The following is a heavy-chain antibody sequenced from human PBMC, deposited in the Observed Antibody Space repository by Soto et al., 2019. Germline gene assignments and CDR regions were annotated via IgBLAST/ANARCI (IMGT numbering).Heavy chain of an antibody. J-gene: IGHJ4*02. V-gene: IGHV1-18*01. CDR1: GYNFTSYS. CDR2: ISADNGNT. CDR3: AGDAPAPGY. Sequence: QVQLVQSGAEVKKPGASVKVSCKASGYNFTSYSISWVRQAPGQGLEWMGWISADNGNTNYAQKLQGRVNMTKDKPTSTAYMELRSLRSDDTAVYSCAGDAPAPGYWGQGTLVTVSS.